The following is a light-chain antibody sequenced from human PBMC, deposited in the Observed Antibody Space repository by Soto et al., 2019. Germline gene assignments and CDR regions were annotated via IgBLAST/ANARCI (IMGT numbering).Light chain of an antibody. V-gene: IGKV3-20*01. CDR3: HQYGSSPPYT. CDR2: ASS. Sequence: EVVLTQSPGTLSLSPGERATLSCRASQSVTNNYLAWYQQRPGQDPRHLIFASSDRATGIPDRFSGSGSGTDFTLTISRLQPEDFAVYYCHQYGSSPPYTFGQGTKLEIK. J-gene: IGKJ2*01. CDR1: QSVTNNY.